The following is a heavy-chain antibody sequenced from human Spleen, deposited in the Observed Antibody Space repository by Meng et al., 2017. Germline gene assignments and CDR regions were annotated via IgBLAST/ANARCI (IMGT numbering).Heavy chain of an antibody. CDR2: IRQDGSEK. D-gene: IGHD6-13*01. CDR1: GFTFSSYW. Sequence: GGSLRLSCAASGFTFSSYWMSWVRQAPGKGLEWVANIRQDGSEKYYVDSVKGRFTISRDNANNSLYLQMTNLKVEDTAVYYCARVIRQQLMLMFRSGYPSWFDPWGQGTLVTVSS. V-gene: IGHV3-7*01. J-gene: IGHJ5*02. CDR3: ARVIRQQLMLMFRSGYPSWFDP.